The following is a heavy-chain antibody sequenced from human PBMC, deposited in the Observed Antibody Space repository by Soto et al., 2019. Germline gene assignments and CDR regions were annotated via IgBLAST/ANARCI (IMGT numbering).Heavy chain of an antibody. J-gene: IGHJ3*02. Sequence: HPGGSLRLSCAASGFTFSSYGMHWVRQAPGKGLEWVAVISYDGSNKYYADSVKGRSTISRDNSKNTLYLQMNSLRAEDTAVYYCAKDAGLLWFGESPYHGAFDIWGQGTMVTVSS. CDR3: AKDAGLLWFGESPYHGAFDI. CDR2: ISYDGSNK. CDR1: GFTFSSYG. V-gene: IGHV3-30*18. D-gene: IGHD3-10*01.